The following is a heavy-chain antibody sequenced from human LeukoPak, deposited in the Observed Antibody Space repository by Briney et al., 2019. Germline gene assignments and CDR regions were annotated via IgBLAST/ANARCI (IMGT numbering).Heavy chain of an antibody. J-gene: IGHJ4*02. CDR1: GGSFSGYY. V-gene: IGHV4-34*01. CDR3: AKGSVQRYLY. D-gene: IGHD3-9*01. CDR2: INHSGST. Sequence: PSETLSLTCAVYGGSFSGYYWSWIRQPPGKGLEWIGEINHSGSTNYNPSLKSRVTISVDKSKNQFSLKLSSVTAADTAVYYCAKGSVQRYLYWGQGTLVTVSS.